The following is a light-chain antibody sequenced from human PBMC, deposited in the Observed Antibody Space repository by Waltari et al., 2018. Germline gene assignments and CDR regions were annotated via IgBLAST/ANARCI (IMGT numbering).Light chain of an antibody. Sequence: QSALTQPPSASGSPGQSVTISCTGPSSDVGAYNYVSWYQQHPGKAPKLMISEVSKRPSGVPDRFSGSKSGNTASLTVSGLQSEDEADYYCSSYGGSNTVVFGGGTKLTVL. J-gene: IGLJ2*01. CDR1: SSDVGAYNY. CDR2: EVS. V-gene: IGLV2-8*01. CDR3: SSYGGSNTVV.